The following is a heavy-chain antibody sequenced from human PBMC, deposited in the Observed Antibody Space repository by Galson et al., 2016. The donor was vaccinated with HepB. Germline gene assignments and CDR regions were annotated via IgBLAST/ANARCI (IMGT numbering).Heavy chain of an antibody. CDR2: ISYRGST. CDR1: GGSISTYY. CDR3: ARDNWYPDGMDV. V-gene: IGHV4-59*13. J-gene: IGHJ6*02. Sequence: ETLSLTCTVSGGSISTYYWSWIRQPPGKGLEWIGYISYRGSTNYNPSLKSRVTISLDTSMNQFSLNMSSVTAADMAVYYCARDNWYPDGMDVWGQGTTVLVSS. D-gene: IGHD1-20*01.